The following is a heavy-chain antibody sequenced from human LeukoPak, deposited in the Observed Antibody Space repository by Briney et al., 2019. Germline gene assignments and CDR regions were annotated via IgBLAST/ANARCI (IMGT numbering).Heavy chain of an antibody. CDR3: AKSAAAHPN. V-gene: IGHV3-23*01. J-gene: IGHJ4*02. CDR2: ISGSGGSK. D-gene: IGHD6-13*01. CDR1: SLTFCSYA. Sequence: GGTLSLNFSASSLTFCSYAMSRVRPAQGKGLEWVSAISGSGGSKYYADSVKGRFTISRDNSKNTLYLQMNSLRAEDTAVYYCAKSAAAHPNWGQGTLVTVSS.